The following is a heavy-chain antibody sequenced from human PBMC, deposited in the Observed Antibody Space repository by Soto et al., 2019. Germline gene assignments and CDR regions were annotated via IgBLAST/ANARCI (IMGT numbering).Heavy chain of an antibody. CDR3: ATDVRQKLAYFDY. D-gene: IGHD1-26*01. V-gene: IGHV1-69-2*01. J-gene: IGHJ4*02. CDR1: GYTFTDYY. CDR2: VDPEDGET. Sequence: ASVKVSCKASGYTFTDYYMHWVQQAPGKGLEWMGLVDPEDGETIYAEKFQGRVTITADTSTDTAYMELSSLRSEDTAVYYCATDVRQKLAYFDYWGQGTLVTVSS.